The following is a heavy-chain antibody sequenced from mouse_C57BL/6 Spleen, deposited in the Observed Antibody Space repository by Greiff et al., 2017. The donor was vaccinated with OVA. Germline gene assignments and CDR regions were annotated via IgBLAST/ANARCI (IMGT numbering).Heavy chain of an antibody. J-gene: IGHJ2*01. CDR2: IDPETGGT. V-gene: IGHV1-15*01. CDR1: GYTFTDYE. D-gene: IGHD1-1*01. CDR3: TRGGITTVVDY. Sequence: QVHVKQSGAELVRPGASVTLSCKASGYTFTDYEMHWVKQTPVHGLEWIGAIDPETGGTAYNQKFKGKAILTADKSSSTAYMELRSLTSEDSAVYYCTRGGITTVVDYWGQGTTLTVSS.